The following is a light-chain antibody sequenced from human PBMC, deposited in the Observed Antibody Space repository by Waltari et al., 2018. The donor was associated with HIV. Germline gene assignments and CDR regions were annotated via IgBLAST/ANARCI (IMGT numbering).Light chain of an antibody. J-gene: IGLJ3*02. V-gene: IGLV1-44*01. CDR2: SKN. CDR1: SSKLGSNI. Sequence: QSVLTQPPSASGTPGQRVTISCSGSSSKLGSNIVNWYQQLPGTAPKPLLLSKNPLHSGVPEQLSGANSGTSASLAIIGLQSEDEADYYCAAWDDSLNGWVFGGGTKLTVL. CDR3: AAWDDSLNGWV.